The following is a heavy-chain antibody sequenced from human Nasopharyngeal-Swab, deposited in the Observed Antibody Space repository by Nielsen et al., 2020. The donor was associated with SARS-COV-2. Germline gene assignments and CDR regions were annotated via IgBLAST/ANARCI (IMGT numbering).Heavy chain of an antibody. J-gene: IGHJ5*02. V-gene: IGHV1-8*01. D-gene: IGHD2-8*01. Sequence: VRQAPGQGLEWMGWMNPNSGNTGYAQKFQGRVTMTRNTSISTAYMELSSLRSEDTAVYYCARDWTKFDPWGQGTLVTVS. CDR3: ARDWTKFDP. CDR2: MNPNSGNT.